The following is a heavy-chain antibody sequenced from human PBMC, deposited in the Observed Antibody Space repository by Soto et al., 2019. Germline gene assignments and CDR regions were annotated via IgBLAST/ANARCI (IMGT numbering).Heavy chain of an antibody. D-gene: IGHD1-7*01. Sequence: EVQLVESGGGLVQPGGSLKLSCAASGFTFSGSAMHWVRQASGKGLEWVGRIRSKANSYATAYAPSVKGRFTVSRDDSRNTTYLQLNSLKSEDTAVYYCTPEGTAFDYWGQGTLVTVSS. CDR2: IRSKANSYAT. J-gene: IGHJ4*02. CDR3: TPEGTAFDY. CDR1: GFTFSGSA. V-gene: IGHV3-73*02.